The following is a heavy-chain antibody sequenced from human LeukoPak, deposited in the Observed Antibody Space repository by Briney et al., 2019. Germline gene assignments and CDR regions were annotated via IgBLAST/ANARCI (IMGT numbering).Heavy chain of an antibody. Sequence: PGGSLRLSCAASGFTFSSYAMSWVRQAPGKGLEWVAVISYDGSNKYYADSVKGRFTISRDNSKNTLYLQMNSLRAEDTAVYYCASNSYSGSYYGPPDYWGQGTLVSVSS. V-gene: IGHV3-30*04. CDR1: GFTFSSYA. J-gene: IGHJ4*02. D-gene: IGHD1-26*01. CDR2: ISYDGSNK. CDR3: ASNSYSGSYYGPPDY.